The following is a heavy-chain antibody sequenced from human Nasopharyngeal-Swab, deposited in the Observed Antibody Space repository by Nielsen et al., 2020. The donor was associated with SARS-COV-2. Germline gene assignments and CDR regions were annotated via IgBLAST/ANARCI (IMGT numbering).Heavy chain of an antibody. CDR2: INSDGSST. CDR3: ARSRKLMDV. V-gene: IGHV3-74*01. J-gene: IGHJ6*02. CDR1: GFTFSIYW. Sequence: GDSLKISCAASGFTFSIYWMHWVRQAPGKGLVWVSRINSDGSSTSYADSVKGRFTISRDNAKNTLYLQMNSLRAEDTAVYYCARSRKLMDVWGQGTTVTVSS. D-gene: IGHD6-13*01.